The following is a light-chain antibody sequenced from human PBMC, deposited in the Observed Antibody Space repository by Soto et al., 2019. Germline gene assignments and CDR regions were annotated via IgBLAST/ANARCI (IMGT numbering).Light chain of an antibody. J-gene: IGLJ1*01. Sequence: QSALTRPASVSGSPGQSITIACTGTSSDIGGYNFVSWYQQHPGKAPKLLIYDVGKRPSGVSNRFSCSKSGNTASLTISGLQSEDEAHYYCNSYRTVSTYVFGTGTKVTVL. V-gene: IGLV2-14*01. CDR2: DVG. CDR3: NSYRTVSTYV. CDR1: SSDIGGYNF.